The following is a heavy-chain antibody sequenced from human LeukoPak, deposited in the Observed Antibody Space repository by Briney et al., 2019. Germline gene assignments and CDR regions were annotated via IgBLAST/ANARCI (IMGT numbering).Heavy chain of an antibody. CDR1: GFTFSSYN. D-gene: IGHD5-12*01. V-gene: IGHV3-21*01. Sequence: GGSLRLSCTASGFTFSSYNMNWVRQAPGKGLEWVSSFTAYSGASIYYADSVRGRFTISRDNAKNSLYLQIDSLRAEDTAVYHCARGTYSGHDSSFDYWGQGTLVTVSS. CDR3: ARGTYSGHDSSFDY. J-gene: IGHJ4*02. CDR2: FTAYSGASI.